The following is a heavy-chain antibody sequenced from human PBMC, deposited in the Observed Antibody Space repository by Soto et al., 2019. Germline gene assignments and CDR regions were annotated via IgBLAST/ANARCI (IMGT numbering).Heavy chain of an antibody. CDR2: LYYRGTT. Sequence: QVQLQESGPGLVKPSQTLSLTCSVSGGSISTGVWYWSWVREHPGKGLEWTGDLYYRGTTSYNPSPGSRVTISRDSSKDHVSLKVNSVTAADTAVYYCASVAAGGTRGFDSLGPGIRVTVSS. D-gene: IGHD6-13*01. CDR3: ASVAAGGTRGFDS. V-gene: IGHV4-31*03. J-gene: IGHJ5*01. CDR1: GGSISTGVWY.